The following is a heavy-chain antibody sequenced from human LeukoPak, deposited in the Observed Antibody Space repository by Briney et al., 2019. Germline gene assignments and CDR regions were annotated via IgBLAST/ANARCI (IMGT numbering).Heavy chain of an antibody. Sequence: PGGSLRLSCAASGFTFDDYAMYWVRQAPGKGLEWVSLISWDGGSTYYADSVKGRFTISRDNSKNSLYLQMNSLRAEDTALYYCAKGDILTGPFDYWGQGTLVTVSS. V-gene: IGHV3-43D*03. D-gene: IGHD3-9*01. CDR1: GFTFDDYA. J-gene: IGHJ4*02. CDR3: AKGDILTGPFDY. CDR2: ISWDGGST.